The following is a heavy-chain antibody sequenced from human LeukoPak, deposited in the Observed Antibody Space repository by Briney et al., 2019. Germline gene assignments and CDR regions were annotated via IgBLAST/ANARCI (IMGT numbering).Heavy chain of an antibody. V-gene: IGHV3-48*04. CDR1: GFTFSTYW. CDR3: ARDHIAVAGTGYYYYYSMDV. J-gene: IGHJ6*02. D-gene: IGHD6-19*01. CDR2: ISSSSSTI. Sequence: GGSLRLSCVASGFTFSTYWMSWVRQAPGKGLEWVSYISSSSSTIYYADSVKGRFTISRDNAKNSLYLQMNSLRAEDTAVYYCARDHIAVAGTGYYYYYSMDVWGQGTTVTVSS.